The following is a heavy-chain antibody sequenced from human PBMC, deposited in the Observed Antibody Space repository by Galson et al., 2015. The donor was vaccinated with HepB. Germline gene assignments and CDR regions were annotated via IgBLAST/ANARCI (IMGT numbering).Heavy chain of an antibody. D-gene: IGHD1-26*01. J-gene: IGHJ4*02. V-gene: IGHV1-69*10. CDR2: IIPILGIA. CDR3: ASNIRGELTFDY. Sequence: SVKVSCKASGGTFSSYAISWVRQAPGQGLEWMGGIIPILGIANYAQKFQGRVTITADKSTSTAYMELSSLRSEDTAVYYCASNIRGELTFDYWGQGTLVTVSS. CDR1: GGTFSSYA.